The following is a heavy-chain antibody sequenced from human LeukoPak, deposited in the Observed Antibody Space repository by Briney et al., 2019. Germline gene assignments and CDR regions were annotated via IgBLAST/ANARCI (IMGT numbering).Heavy chain of an antibody. CDR2: ISSSGSI. CDR3: ARRRDYFDS. J-gene: IGHJ4*02. V-gene: IGHV3-11*01. CDR1: GFTFSDYY. Sequence: RESLRLSCAASGFTFSDYYFSWIRQAPGKGLEWIGYISSSGSIYYADSVKGRFTMSRDDAKSSLYLQVSSLRAEDTAIYYCARRRDYFDSWGQGTLVTVSS.